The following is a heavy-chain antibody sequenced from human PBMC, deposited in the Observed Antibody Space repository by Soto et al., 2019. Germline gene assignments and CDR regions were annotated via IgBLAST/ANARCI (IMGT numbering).Heavy chain of an antibody. CDR2: ISSSSSTI. V-gene: IGHV3-48*02. CDR1: GFTFSSYS. Sequence: GGSLRLSCAASGFTFSSYSMNWVRQAPGKGLEWVSYISSSSSTIYYADSVKGRFTISRDNAKNSLYLQMNSLRDEDTAVYYCARIGKSTADYGGKTSYYFDYWGQGTLVTVSS. CDR3: ARIGKSTADYGGKTSYYFDY. D-gene: IGHD4-17*01. J-gene: IGHJ4*02.